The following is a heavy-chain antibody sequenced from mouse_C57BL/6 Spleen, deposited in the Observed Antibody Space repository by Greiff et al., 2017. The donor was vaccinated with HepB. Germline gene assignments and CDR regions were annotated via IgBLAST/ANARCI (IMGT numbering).Heavy chain of an antibody. Sequence: DVQLVESGEGLVKPGGSLKLSCAASGFTFSSYAMSWVRQTPEKRLEWVAYISSGGDYIYYADTVKGRFTISRDNARNTLYLQMSSLQSEDTAMYYCTRDKGYYYGSSWYFDVWGTGTTVTVSS. D-gene: IGHD1-1*01. CDR1: GFTFSSYA. J-gene: IGHJ1*03. CDR2: ISSGGDYI. V-gene: IGHV5-9-1*02. CDR3: TRDKGYYYGSSWYFDV.